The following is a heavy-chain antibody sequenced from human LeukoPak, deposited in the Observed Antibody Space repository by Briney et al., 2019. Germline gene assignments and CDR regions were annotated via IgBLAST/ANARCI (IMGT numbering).Heavy chain of an antibody. V-gene: IGHV3-53*01. CDR3: ARDTGYNYGPVY. J-gene: IGHJ4*02. D-gene: IGHD5-24*01. CDR1: GFTVSSNY. CDR2: LYSGGGT. Sequence: GGSLRLSCAVSGFTVSSNYMSWVRQAPGKGLEWVSVLYSGGGTYYADSVRGRFTISRDNSKNTLYLQMNSLRAEDTAVYYCARDTGYNYGPVYWGQGTLVTVSS.